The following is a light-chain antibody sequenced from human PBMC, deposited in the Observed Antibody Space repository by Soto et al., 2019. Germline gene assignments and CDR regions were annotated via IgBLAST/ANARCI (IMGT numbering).Light chain of an antibody. Sequence: DIQMTQSPSTLSASVGDRVTITCRASQSINNWLAWYQQKPGKAPKFLIYDASNLESGVPSRFSGSASGTEFTLTISNLQPDDFATYYCQQYDNYPLTFGGGTKVDI. CDR2: DAS. V-gene: IGKV1-5*01. J-gene: IGKJ4*01. CDR3: QQYDNYPLT. CDR1: QSINNW.